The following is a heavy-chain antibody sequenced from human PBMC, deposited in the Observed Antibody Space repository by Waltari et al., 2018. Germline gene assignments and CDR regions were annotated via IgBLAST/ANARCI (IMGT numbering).Heavy chain of an antibody. CDR1: GFTFSSYA. CDR3: ARIIWWRIDY. V-gene: IGHV3-23*01. D-gene: IGHD2-15*01. J-gene: IGHJ4*02. Sequence: EVQLLESGGGLVQPGGSLRLSCAASGFTFSSYAMSWVRQAPGKGLGWVSAISGRGGRKYYADSGKGRFTSSRDNAKNSLYLQMNSLRAEDTVLYYCARIIWWRIDYWGQGTLVTVSS. CDR2: ISGRGGRK.